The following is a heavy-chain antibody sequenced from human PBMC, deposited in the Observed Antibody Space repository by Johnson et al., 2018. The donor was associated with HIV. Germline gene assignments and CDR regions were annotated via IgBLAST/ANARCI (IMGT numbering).Heavy chain of an antibody. CDR2: IQYDGSKR. J-gene: IGHJ3*02. V-gene: IGHV3-33*04. CDR1: GFSLSSYG. CDR3: TRRSPYDAFDI. Sequence: QVQLVESGGDVVQPGGSLRLSCAASGFSLSSYGVHWVRQAPGKGLEWVTFIQYDGSKRYFADSVKGRFTISRDNSKNTLYLQMNSLRAEDTAVYYCTRRSPYDAFDIWGQGTMVTVSS.